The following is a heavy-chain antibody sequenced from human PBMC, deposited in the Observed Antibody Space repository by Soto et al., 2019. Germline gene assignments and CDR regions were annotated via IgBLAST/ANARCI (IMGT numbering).Heavy chain of an antibody. J-gene: IGHJ4*02. CDR2: ISYDGSNK. V-gene: IGHV3-30*18. CDR3: AKDLLQLELTPIDY. Sequence: GGSLRLSCAASGFTFSSYGMHWVRQAPGKGLEWVAVISYDGSNKYYADSVKGRFTISRDNSKNTLYLQMNSLRAEDTAVYYCAKDLLQLELTPIDYWGQGTLVTVSS. CDR1: GFTFSSYG. D-gene: IGHD1-1*01.